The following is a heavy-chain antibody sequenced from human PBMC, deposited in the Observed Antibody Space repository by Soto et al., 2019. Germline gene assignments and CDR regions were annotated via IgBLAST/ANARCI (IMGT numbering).Heavy chain of an antibody. CDR3: ARVLMSTTSSPLSYFYGMDV. Sequence: QVQLVQSGAEVKKPGASVKVSCKASGYTFTRYYMHWVRQAPGQGLEWMGIINPSGGSANYAQKFQGRVTTTRDTSTNTLYMELSSLRSEDTALYYCARVLMSTTSSPLSYFYGMDVWCQGTTVTVSS. V-gene: IGHV1-46*01. CDR1: GYTFTRYY. CDR2: INPSGGSA. J-gene: IGHJ6*02. D-gene: IGHD3-16*01.